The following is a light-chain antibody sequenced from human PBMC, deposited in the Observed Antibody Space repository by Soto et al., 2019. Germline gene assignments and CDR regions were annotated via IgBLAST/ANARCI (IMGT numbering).Light chain of an antibody. J-gene: IGLJ1*01. CDR3: SSYTSRSLGV. CDR2: NVS. V-gene: IGLV2-14*03. Sequence: QSVLTQPASVSGSPGQSITISCTGTTSDVGGYNYVSWYQHHPGKAPKLMIYNVSNRPSGVSNRFSGSKSGNAASLTISGLQAEDEADYYCSSYTSRSLGVFGTGTKVTVL. CDR1: TSDVGGYNY.